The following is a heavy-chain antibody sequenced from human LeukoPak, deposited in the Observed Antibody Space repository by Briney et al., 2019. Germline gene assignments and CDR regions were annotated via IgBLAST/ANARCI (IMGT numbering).Heavy chain of an antibody. CDR1: GYTFTSYD. V-gene: IGHV1-8*02. CDR2: MNPNSGNT. Sequence: ASGKVSCKASGYTFTSYDINWVRQATGQGLEWMGWMNPNSGNTGYAQKFQGRVTMTRNTSISTAYMELSSLRSEDTAVYYCARHPVSDYDFWSGYYTYGGGSDYWGQGTLVTVSS. D-gene: IGHD3-3*01. CDR3: ARHPVSDYDFWSGYYTYGGGSDY. J-gene: IGHJ4*02.